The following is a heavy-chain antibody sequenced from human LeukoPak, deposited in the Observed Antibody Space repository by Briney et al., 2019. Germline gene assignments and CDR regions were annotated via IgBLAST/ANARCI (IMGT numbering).Heavy chain of an antibody. CDR3: ARDNSIADRGWWFDP. Sequence: ASVKVSCKVSGYTLTELSMHWVRQAPGEGLEWMGGFDPEDGETIYAQKFQGRVTMTEDTSTDTAYMELSSLRSEDTAVYYCARDNSIADRGWWFDPWGQGTLVTVSS. J-gene: IGHJ5*02. CDR2: FDPEDGET. D-gene: IGHD4-23*01. V-gene: IGHV1-24*01. CDR1: GYTLTELS.